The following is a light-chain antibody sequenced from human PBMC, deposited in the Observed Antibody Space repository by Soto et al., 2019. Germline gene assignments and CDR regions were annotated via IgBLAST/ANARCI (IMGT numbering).Light chain of an antibody. CDR2: AAS. Sequence: IQMTQSPSSLSASVGDRVTVTCRASQSINIYLNWYQQKPGKAPTLLIYAASSLQSGVPSRFSGGGSRTYFTLTISSLQAEDFATYYCQQSYRSPYTFGQGTKLEIK. CDR1: QSINIY. CDR3: QQSYRSPYT. J-gene: IGKJ2*01. V-gene: IGKV1-39*01.